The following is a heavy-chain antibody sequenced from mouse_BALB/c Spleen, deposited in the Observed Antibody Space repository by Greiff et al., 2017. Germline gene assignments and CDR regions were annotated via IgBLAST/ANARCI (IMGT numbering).Heavy chain of an antibody. J-gene: IGHJ2*01. CDR3: ARSGGSTMITTHDY. CDR1: GYAFSSSW. Sequence: QVQLQQSGPELVKPGASVKISCKASGYAFSSSWMNWVKQRPGQGLEWIGRIYPGDGDTNYNGKFKGKATLTADKSSSTAYMQLSSLTSVDSAVYFCARSGGSTMITTHDYWGQGTTLTVSS. D-gene: IGHD2-4*01. V-gene: IGHV1-82*01. CDR2: IYPGDGDT.